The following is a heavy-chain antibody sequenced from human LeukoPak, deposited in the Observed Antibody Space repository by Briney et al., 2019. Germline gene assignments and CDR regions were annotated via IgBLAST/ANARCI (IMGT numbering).Heavy chain of an antibody. CDR3: AKLKRENSGSYQDFDY. D-gene: IGHD1-26*01. J-gene: IGHJ4*02. V-gene: IGHV3-30*02. Sequence: GGSLRLSCAASGFTFSSYIIHWVRQAPGKGLEWVAFTRYDGNNKYYADSVKGRFTISRDNSKNTLYLQMNSLRAEDTAVYYCAKLKRENSGSYQDFDYWGQGTLVTVSS. CDR2: TRYDGNNK. CDR1: GFTFSSYI.